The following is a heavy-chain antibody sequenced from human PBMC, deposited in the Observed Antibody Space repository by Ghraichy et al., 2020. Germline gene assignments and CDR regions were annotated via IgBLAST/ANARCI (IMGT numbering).Heavy chain of an antibody. CDR3: IAAAGQGNFYGMDV. CDR2: ISGSAGST. D-gene: IGHD6-13*01. CDR1: GFTFSNYA. J-gene: IGHJ6*02. V-gene: IGHV3-23*01. Sequence: GESLNISCAASGFTFSNYAMSWVRQAPGKGLEWVSAISGSAGSTFYTDSVKGRFTISRDNSKNTLYLQMNSLSAEDTAVYYCIAAAGQGNFYGMDVWGQGTTVTVSS.